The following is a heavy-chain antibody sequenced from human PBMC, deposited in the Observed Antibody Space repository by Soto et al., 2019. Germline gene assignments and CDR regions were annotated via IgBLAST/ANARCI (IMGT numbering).Heavy chain of an antibody. CDR2: IDPSDSYT. V-gene: IGHV5-10-1*01. CDR1: GYSFTSYW. Sequence: GESLKISCKGSGYSFTSYWISWVRQMPGKGLEWMGRIDPSDSYTNYSPSFQGHVTISADKSISTAYLQWSSLKASDTAMYYCARLLIAERHYYYYYGMDVWGQGTTVTVS. D-gene: IGHD6-13*01. CDR3: ARLLIAERHYYYYYGMDV. J-gene: IGHJ6*02.